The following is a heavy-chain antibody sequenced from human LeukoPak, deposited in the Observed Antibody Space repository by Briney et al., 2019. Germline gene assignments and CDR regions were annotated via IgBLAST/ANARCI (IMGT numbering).Heavy chain of an antibody. V-gene: IGHV3-30*18. D-gene: IGHD4-17*01. CDR1: GFTFSSYG. CDR2: ISYDGSNK. J-gene: IGHJ4*02. Sequence: GSLRLSCAASGFTFSSYGMHWVRQAPGKGLEWVAVISYDGSNKYYADSVKGRFTISRDNSKNTLYLQMNSLRAEDTAVYYCAKFRGDYGDYFDYWGQGTLVTVSS. CDR3: AKFRGDYGDYFDY.